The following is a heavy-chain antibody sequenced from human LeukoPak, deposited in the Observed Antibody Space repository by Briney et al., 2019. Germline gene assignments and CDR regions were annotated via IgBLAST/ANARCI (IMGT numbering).Heavy chain of an antibody. CDR3: ARAVYYGSGTYVP. V-gene: IGHV3-74*01. Sequence: GGSLRLSCAASGFTFSSYWMHWVRQAPGKGLVWVSRINIDGSSTNYADSVKGRFTISRDNAKNTLYLQMNSLRAEDTAVYYCARAVYYGSGTYVPWGRGTLVTVSS. J-gene: IGHJ5*02. CDR2: INIDGSST. D-gene: IGHD3-10*01. CDR1: GFTFSSYW.